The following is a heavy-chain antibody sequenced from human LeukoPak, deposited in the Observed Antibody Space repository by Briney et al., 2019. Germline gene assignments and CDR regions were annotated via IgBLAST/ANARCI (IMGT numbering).Heavy chain of an antibody. CDR3: ASDAGTMATIQYYFDY. J-gene: IGHJ4*02. Sequence: GASVKVSCKASGGTFSSYAISWVRQAPGQGLEWMGRIIPILGIANYAQKFQGRVTITADKSTSTAYMELSSLRSEDTAVYYCASDAGTMATIQYYFDYWGQGTLVTVSS. CDR2: IIPILGIA. CDR1: GGTFSSYA. D-gene: IGHD5-24*01. V-gene: IGHV1-69*04.